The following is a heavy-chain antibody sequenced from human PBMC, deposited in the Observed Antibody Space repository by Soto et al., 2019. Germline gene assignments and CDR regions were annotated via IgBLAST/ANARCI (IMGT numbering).Heavy chain of an antibody. CDR3: ARDWDHFYDSSGYYVGIFHAFDM. Sequence: SETLSLTCTVSGGSISSYYWSWIRQPPGKGLEWIGYIYYTGSTNYNPSLKSRVTISADTSKNQFSLKLSSVTAADTAVYYCARDWDHFYDSSGYYVGIFHAFDMWGQGTMVTVSS. J-gene: IGHJ3*02. CDR2: IYYTGST. V-gene: IGHV4-59*01. D-gene: IGHD3-22*01. CDR1: GGSISSYY.